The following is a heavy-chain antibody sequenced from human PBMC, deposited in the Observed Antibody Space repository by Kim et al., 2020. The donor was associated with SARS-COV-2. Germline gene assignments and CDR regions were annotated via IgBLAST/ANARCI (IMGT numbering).Heavy chain of an antibody. CDR2: ISYDGSNK. Sequence: GGSLRLSCAASGFTFSSYAMHWVRQAPGKGLEWVAVISYDGSNKYYADSVKGRFTISRDNSKNTLYLQMDSLRAEDTAVYYCARDSREPDCSSTSCYGKYDYWGQGTLVTVSS. CDR1: GFTFSSYA. CDR3: ARDSREPDCSSTSCYGKYDY. V-gene: IGHV3-30*04. J-gene: IGHJ4*02. D-gene: IGHD2-2*01.